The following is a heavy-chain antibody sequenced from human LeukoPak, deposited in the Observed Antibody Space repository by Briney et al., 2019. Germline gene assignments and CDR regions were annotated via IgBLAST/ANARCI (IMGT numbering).Heavy chain of an antibody. CDR3: AREILWRPRGFDP. J-gene: IGHJ5*02. Sequence: SETLSLTCTVSGGSISSGSYYWGWIRQPPGKGLEWIGSIYYSGSTYYNPSLKSRVTISVDTSKNQFSLKLSSVTAADTAVYYCAREILWRPRGFDPWGQGTLVTVSS. CDR1: GGSISSGSYY. CDR2: IYYSGST. D-gene: IGHD3-16*01. V-gene: IGHV4-39*07.